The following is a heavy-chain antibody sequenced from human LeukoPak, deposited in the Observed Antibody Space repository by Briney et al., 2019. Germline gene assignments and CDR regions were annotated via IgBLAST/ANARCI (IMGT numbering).Heavy chain of an antibody. J-gene: IGHJ4*02. V-gene: IGHV3-7*01. CDR1: GFPFRVYW. Sequence: GGSLRLSCAASGFPFRVYWMIGARRAPGRGREGVANVKHEGSEKYYVASVKGRFTISKDIPKNSLYLQMNSLRTEDTAVYFCVKDRGGYVKYKTFESWGQGTLVTVSS. CDR3: VKDRGGYVKYKTFES. CDR2: VKHEGSEK. D-gene: IGHD5-12*01.